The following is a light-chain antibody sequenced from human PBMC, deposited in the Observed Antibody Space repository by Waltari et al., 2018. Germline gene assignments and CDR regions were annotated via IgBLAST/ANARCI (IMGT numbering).Light chain of an antibody. CDR2: STY. V-gene: IGKV3-20*01. CDR3: QQYDGIVVT. Sequence: CRASQTVSTIALSWYQQKPGQAPRVLIYSTYNRATGIPDRFSGSGSGTDFTLTINGLAPEDFAMYYCQQYDGIVVTFGGGTKVEI. CDR1: QTVSTIA. J-gene: IGKJ4*01.